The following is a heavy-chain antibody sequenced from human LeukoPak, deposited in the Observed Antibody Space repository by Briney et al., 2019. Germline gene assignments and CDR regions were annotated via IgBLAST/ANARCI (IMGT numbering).Heavy chain of an antibody. V-gene: IGHV1-2*02. CDR1: GYAFTGYY. D-gene: IGHD3-10*01. Sequence: GASVKVSCKASGYAFTGYYVHWVRQAPGHGLEWMGWVNPRNGGTHSAQKFQGRVSMTGDTSITTAYMELTGLTSDDTAVYYCATGAQYGLRGVAYFYYMHVWGTGTTVTVSS. CDR3: ATGAQYGLRGVAYFYYMHV. J-gene: IGHJ6*03. CDR2: VNPRNGGT.